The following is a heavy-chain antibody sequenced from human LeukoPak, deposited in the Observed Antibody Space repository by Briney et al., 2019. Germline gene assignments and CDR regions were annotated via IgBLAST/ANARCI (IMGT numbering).Heavy chain of an antibody. D-gene: IGHD3-22*01. CDR2: IPYDGSNK. J-gene: IGHJ4*02. V-gene: IGHV3-30*18. CDR1: GFTFSSYG. Sequence: PGGPLRLSCAASGFTFSSYGMHWVRQAPGKGLEWVAVIPYDGSNKYYADSVKGRFTISRDNSKNTLYLQMNSLRAEDTAVYYCAKDRALTNYYDSSGYLDYWGQGTLVTVSS. CDR3: AKDRALTNYYDSSGYLDY.